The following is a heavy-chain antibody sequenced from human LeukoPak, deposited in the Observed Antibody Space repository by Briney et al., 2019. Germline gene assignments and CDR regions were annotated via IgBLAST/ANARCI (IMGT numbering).Heavy chain of an antibody. D-gene: IGHD4-17*01. V-gene: IGHV1-18*01. CDR3: ARTHDYGDYVDY. J-gene: IGHJ4*02. CDR1: GYTFTSYD. CDR2: ISVYNGNT. Sequence: GASVKVSCKASGYTFTSYDVSWVRQAPGQGLEWMGWISVYNGNTNYAQKLQGRVTMTTDTSTSTAYMELRSLRSDDTAVYYCARTHDYGDYVDYWGQGTLVTVS.